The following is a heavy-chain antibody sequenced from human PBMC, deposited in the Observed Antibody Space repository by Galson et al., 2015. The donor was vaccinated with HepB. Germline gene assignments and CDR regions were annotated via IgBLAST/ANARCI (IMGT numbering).Heavy chain of an antibody. CDR3: TYRWGGIPY. CDR1: EFTFSWFW. J-gene: IGHJ4*02. Sequence: SLRLSCAASEFTFSWFWMHWVRQAPGKGLECVANINQGGSEKYYVDSVKGRFTISRDNAKNSLYLQMNSLRAEDTAVYYCTYRWGGIPYWGQGTLVTVSS. CDR2: INQGGSEK. D-gene: IGHD3-16*02. V-gene: IGHV3-7*03.